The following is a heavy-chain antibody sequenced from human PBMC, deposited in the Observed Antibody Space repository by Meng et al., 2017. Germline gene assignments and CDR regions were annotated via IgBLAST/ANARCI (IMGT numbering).Heavy chain of an antibody. J-gene: IGHJ4*02. D-gene: IGHD6-13*01. CDR2: IDPNSGVT. V-gene: IGHV1-2*06. CDR1: GYTFTAYY. CDR3: VRDEDISAAGKLFGDY. Sequence: QVQLVQSGAEVKKPGASVKVSRTPSGYTFTAYYIHWVRQAPGQGLDWMGRIDPNSGVTEYAQKFQGRVTVTGDTSISTAYMELSRLRSDDTAIYYCVRDEDISAAGKLFGDYWGQGTLVTVFS.